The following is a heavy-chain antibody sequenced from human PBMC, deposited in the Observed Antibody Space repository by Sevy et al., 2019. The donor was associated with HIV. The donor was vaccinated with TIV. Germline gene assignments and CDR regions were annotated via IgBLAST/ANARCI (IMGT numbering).Heavy chain of an antibody. D-gene: IGHD6-13*01. CDR2: IYVDGRTA. CDR1: GFTFSSYW. J-gene: IGHJ4*02. Sequence: QLGGSLRLSCAASGFTFSSYWMHWVRQAPGKGLVWLSRIYVDGRTASYADSVKGRFAISRDNAKNTLYLQMNSLRDEDTAVYYCGRVPVAAAGTGIDYWGQGTLVTVSS. CDR3: GRVPVAAAGTGIDY. V-gene: IGHV3-74*01.